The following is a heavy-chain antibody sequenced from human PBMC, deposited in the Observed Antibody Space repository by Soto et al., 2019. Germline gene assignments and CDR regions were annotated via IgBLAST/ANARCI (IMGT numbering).Heavy chain of an antibody. V-gene: IGHV4-59*08. CDR1: GGSISSYY. CDR3: ARHEYSGYDYYYYYGMDV. CDR2: IYYSGST. Sequence: SETLSLTCTVSGGSISSYYWSWIRQPPGKGLEWIGYIYYSGSTNYNPSLKSRVTISVDTSKNQFSLKLSSVTAADTAVYYCARHEYSGYDYYYYYGMDVWGQGTTVTVSS. J-gene: IGHJ6*02. D-gene: IGHD5-12*01.